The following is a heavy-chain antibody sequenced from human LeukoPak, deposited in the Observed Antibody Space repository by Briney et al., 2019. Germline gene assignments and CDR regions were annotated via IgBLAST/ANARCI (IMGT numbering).Heavy chain of an antibody. Sequence: PSETLSLTCTVSGISITTYYWSWIRQPPGKGLEWIGLIHYSGSTTYNPSLERRVNISIDTSKKKFSLHLSSVTAADTAVCYCARDIREVGESHYFDYWGQGTLVTVTS. CDR2: IHYSGST. V-gene: IGHV4-59*01. J-gene: IGHJ4*02. CDR1: GISITTYY. CDR3: ARDIREVGESHYFDY. D-gene: IGHD1-26*01.